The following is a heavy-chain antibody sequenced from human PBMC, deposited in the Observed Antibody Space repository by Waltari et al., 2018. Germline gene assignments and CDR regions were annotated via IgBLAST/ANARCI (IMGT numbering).Heavy chain of an antibody. CDR3: ARVNSNYVNWFDP. J-gene: IGHJ5*02. V-gene: IGHV3-33*08. Sequence: QVQLVESGGGVVQPGKSLRLSCAGSGFGFSGCGIHWVRQAPGKGLEWVAIIWFDGSKIYYADSVKGRFTISRDNAKNSLHLHVNSLTAEDTAFYYCARVNSNYVNWFDPWGQGTLVIVSS. D-gene: IGHD4-4*01. CDR1: GFGFSGCG. CDR2: IWFDGSKI.